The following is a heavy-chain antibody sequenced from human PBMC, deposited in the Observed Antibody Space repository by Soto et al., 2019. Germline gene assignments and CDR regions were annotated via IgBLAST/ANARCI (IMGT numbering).Heavy chain of an antibody. J-gene: IGHJ4*02. D-gene: IGHD6-6*01. CDR1: GDSISSFY. CDR3: SRSTYTGSSAYFDH. CDR2: VFHTGNT. V-gene: IGHV4-59*01. Sequence: SSETLSLTCSVSGDSISSFYWTWIRQSPGGGLEWIGYVFHTGNTNYNPSLKSRVTITVDTAKNRFSLKLGSVTAADTAVYYCSRSTYTGSSAYFDHWGPGVLVTVSS.